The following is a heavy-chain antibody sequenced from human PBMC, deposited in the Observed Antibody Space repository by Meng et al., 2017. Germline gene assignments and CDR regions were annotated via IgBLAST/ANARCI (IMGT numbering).Heavy chain of an antibody. CDR2: IYTSGST. CDR3: ARVGSSGSNPPDFDI. Sequence: SETLSLTCTVSGGSISSYYLSWIRQPAGKGLEWIGRIYTSGSTNYNPSLKSRVTMSVDTSKDQFSLTLISVTAADTAVYYCARVGSSGSNPPDFDIWGQGTMVTVSS. V-gene: IGHV4-4*07. D-gene: IGHD3-22*01. CDR1: GGSISSYY. J-gene: IGHJ3*02.